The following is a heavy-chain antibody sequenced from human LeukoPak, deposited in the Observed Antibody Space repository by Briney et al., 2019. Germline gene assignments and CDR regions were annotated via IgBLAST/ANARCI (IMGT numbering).Heavy chain of an antibody. V-gene: IGHV3-7*01. CDR3: ARDWVLRAARPDAFDI. CDR2: IKQDGSEK. CDR1: GFTFSSYW. D-gene: IGHD6-6*01. Sequence: GGSLRLSCAASGFTFSSYWMSWVRQAPGKGLEWVANIKQDGSEKYYVDSVKGRFTISRDNAKNSLYLQMNSLRAEDTAVYYCARDWVLRAARPDAFDIWGQGTMVTVSS. J-gene: IGHJ3*02.